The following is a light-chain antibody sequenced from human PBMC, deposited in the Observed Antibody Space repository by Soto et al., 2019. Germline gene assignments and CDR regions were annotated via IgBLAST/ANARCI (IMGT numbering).Light chain of an antibody. CDR1: SSDVGSYNL. CDR3: CSFADSSNWV. V-gene: IGLV2-23*01. CDR2: EGS. Sequence: QSVLTQPASVSGSPGQSITISCTGTSSDVGSYNLVSWYQQHPGKAPKLMIYEGSKRPSGVSNRFSGSKSGNTASLTISGLQAEDEADYHCCSFADSSNWVFGGGTQLTVL. J-gene: IGLJ3*02.